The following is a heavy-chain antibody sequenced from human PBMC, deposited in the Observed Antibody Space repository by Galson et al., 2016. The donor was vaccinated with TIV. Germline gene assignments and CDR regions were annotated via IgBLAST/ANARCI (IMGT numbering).Heavy chain of an antibody. D-gene: IGHD5-24*01. CDR2: MNPNSGNT. V-gene: IGHV1-8*01. CDR3: AQLVRKCGMTRCYGDNVDY. J-gene: IGHJ4*02. Sequence: SVKVSCKASGHTFTSYDLNWVRQAPGQGLEWMGWMNPNSGNTGYTQKFQGRVTMTRDTSVSTAYMELTNLRSEDTAVYFCAQLVRKCGMTRCYGDNVDYWGQGAPVTVSS. CDR1: GHTFTSYD.